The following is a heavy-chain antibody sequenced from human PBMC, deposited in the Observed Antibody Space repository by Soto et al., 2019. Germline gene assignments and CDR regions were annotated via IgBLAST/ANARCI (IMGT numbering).Heavy chain of an antibody. Sequence: SETLSLTCTVSGGSISSGGYYWSWIRQHPGKGLEWIGYIYYSGSTYYNPSLKSRVTISVDTSKNQFSLKLSSVTAAGTAAYYCAREKLGSGNEDAFDIWGQGTMVTVSS. CDR1: GGSISSGGYY. D-gene: IGHD3-10*01. CDR2: IYYSGST. CDR3: AREKLGSGNEDAFDI. J-gene: IGHJ3*02. V-gene: IGHV4-31*03.